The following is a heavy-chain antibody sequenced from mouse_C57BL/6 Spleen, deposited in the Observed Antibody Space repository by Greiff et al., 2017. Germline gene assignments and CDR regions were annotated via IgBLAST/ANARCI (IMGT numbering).Heavy chain of an antibody. V-gene: IGHV5-4*01. Sequence: EVQGVESGGGLVKPGGSLKLSCAASGFTFSSYAMSWVRQTPEKRLEWVATISDGGSYTYYPDNVKGRFTISRDNAKNNLDLQMSHLKSEDTAMYYCAREGAGTNWFAYWGQGTLVTVSA. D-gene: IGHD4-1*01. CDR3: AREGAGTNWFAY. CDR1: GFTFSSYA. J-gene: IGHJ3*01. CDR2: ISDGGSYT.